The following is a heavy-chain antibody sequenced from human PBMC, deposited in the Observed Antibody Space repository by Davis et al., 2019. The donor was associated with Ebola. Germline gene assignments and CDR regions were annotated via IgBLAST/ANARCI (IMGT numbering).Heavy chain of an antibody. CDR1: GFTFSDYY. J-gene: IGHJ4*02. V-gene: IGHV3-48*02. Sequence: PGGSLRLSCAASGFTFSDYYMNWVRQAPGKGPEWIAFISSRRSPIYSADSVMGRFTISRDNAKESLYLHMNSLRDEDTALYYCAIGRGSSWFHYWGRGTLVTVSS. D-gene: IGHD6-13*01. CDR3: AIGRGSSWFHY. CDR2: ISSRRSPI.